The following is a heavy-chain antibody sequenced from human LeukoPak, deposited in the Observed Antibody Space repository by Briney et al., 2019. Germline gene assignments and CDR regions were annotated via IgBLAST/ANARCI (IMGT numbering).Heavy chain of an antibody. D-gene: IGHD6-13*01. CDR2: IIPIFGTA. J-gene: IGHJ4*02. Sequence: SVKVSCKASGGTFSSYAISWVRQAPGQGLEWMGGIIPIFGTANYAQKFQGRVTVTADESTSTAYMELSSLRSEDTAVYYCAREIVGEQQLLFDYWGQGTLVTVSS. CDR3: AREIVGEQQLLFDY. CDR1: GGTFSSYA. V-gene: IGHV1-69*13.